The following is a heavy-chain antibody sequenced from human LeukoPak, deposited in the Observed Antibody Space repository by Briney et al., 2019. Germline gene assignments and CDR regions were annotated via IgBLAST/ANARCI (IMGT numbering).Heavy chain of an antibody. CDR2: ISYDGTNK. V-gene: IGHV3-30*18. CDR1: GFIFNSYG. J-gene: IGHJ6*02. D-gene: IGHD2-21*02. Sequence: GGSLRLSCAASGFIFNSYGMHWVRQAPGKGLEWVAVISYDGTNKYYADSVKGRFTISRDNSKNTLYLQMNSLRAEDTAVYYCAKDMALVVVTDNGMDVWGQGTTVTVSS. CDR3: AKDMALVVVTDNGMDV.